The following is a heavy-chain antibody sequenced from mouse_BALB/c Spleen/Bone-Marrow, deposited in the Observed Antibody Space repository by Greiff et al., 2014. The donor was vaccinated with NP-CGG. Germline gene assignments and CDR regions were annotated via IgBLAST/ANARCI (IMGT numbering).Heavy chain of an antibody. V-gene: IGHV1S81*02. CDR1: GYTFSSYW. Sequence: QVQLQQSGTELVKPGASMKLSCKASGYTFSSYWMEWVKQRPGQGLEWIGEIFPGNGRTNYNEKFKGKATLTVDKSSKTAYMQLSSYTPENTAIYYYATAKYRAGGRFDYWGQGTPLTVSS. CDR2: IFPGNGRT. CDR3: ATAKYRAGGRFDY. D-gene: IGHD2-14*01. J-gene: IGHJ2*01.